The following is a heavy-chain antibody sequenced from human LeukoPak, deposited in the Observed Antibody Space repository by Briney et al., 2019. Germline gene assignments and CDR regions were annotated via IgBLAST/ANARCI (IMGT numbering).Heavy chain of an antibody. Sequence: PGGSLRLSCAASGSTFSRYWMSWVRQAPGKGLEWVANIKQDGSEKYYADSVKGRFTIFRDNAKNSLYVQVNSLRAEDTAVYYCARYRHLGYWGQGTLVTVSS. V-gene: IGHV3-7*01. J-gene: IGHJ4*02. CDR1: GSTFSRYW. CDR2: IKQDGSEK. CDR3: ARYRHLGY.